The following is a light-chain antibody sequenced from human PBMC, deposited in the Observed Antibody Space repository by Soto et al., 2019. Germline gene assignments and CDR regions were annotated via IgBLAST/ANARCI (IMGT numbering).Light chain of an antibody. J-gene: IGLJ3*02. CDR3: AALDDSLSGRV. CDR1: SSNIGSNY. V-gene: IGLV1-47*01. Sequence: QSVLTQPPSASGTPGQRVTISCSGSSSNIGSNYVYWYQQLPGTAPKLLIYRNNQRPSGVPDRFSGSKSGTSASLAISGLRSEDEADYYCAALDDSLSGRVFGGGTKLTVL. CDR2: RNN.